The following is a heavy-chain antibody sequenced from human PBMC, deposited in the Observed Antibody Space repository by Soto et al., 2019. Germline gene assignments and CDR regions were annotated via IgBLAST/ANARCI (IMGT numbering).Heavy chain of an antibody. CDR2: LGFDGGGR. J-gene: IGHJ6*02. CDR3: AREPVGPDYAMDV. D-gene: IGHD1-26*01. Sequence: QMQLVESGGGVVQPGTSLRLSCAASGFDFSSYGMHWVRQTPGKGLEWVAVLGFDGGGRYYADSVKGRFTISRDNSKKRLYLKMDSLRAGDTASYYCAREPVGPDYAMDVWGQGTTVTVSS. V-gene: IGHV3-33*01. CDR1: GFDFSSYG.